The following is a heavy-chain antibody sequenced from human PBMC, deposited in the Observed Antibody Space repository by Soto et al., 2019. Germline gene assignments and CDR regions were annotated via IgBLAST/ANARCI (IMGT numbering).Heavy chain of an antibody. CDR3: ARGSSSWYKDSNNWFHP. CDR2: INPSGGST. CDR1: GGTFTSYY. V-gene: IGHV1-46*01. D-gene: IGHD6-13*01. Sequence: AALKVSCNAAGGTFTSYYMRCGRRSPGGGLEWMGIINPSGGSTSYAQKFQGRVTMTRDTSTSTVYMELSSLRSEDTAVYYCARGSSSWYKDSNNWFHPWGQGTLVTVSS. J-gene: IGHJ5*02.